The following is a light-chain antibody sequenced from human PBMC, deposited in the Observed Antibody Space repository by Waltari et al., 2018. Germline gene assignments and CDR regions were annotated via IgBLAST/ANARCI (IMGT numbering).Light chain of an antibody. Sequence: EIVLTQSPATLSLSPGERATLSCRASQSVSSYLAWYQQKPGQTPRLLIYDKSFRTAGIPDRFSGRGSGTDFTLTISSVEPEDSAVYYCQQRRNWPRLFTFGGGTKVEIK. CDR3: QQRRNWPRLFT. CDR2: DKS. J-gene: IGKJ4*01. V-gene: IGKV3-11*01. CDR1: QSVSSY.